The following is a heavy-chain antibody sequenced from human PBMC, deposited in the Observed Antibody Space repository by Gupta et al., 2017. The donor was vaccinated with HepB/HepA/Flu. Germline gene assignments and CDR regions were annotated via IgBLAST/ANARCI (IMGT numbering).Heavy chain of an antibody. V-gene: IGHV2-5*02. CDR1: GFSLSTSGVG. Sequence: QITLKESGPTLVKPTQTLTLTCTFSGFSLSTSGVGVGWIRQPPGKALEWLALIYWDDDKRYSPSLKSRRTITKDTSKNQVVLTMTNMDPVDTATYYCAHVNRSPWIQLWSQYFDYWGQGTLVTVSS. CDR3: AHVNRSPWIQLWSQYFDY. D-gene: IGHD5-18*01. CDR2: IYWDDDK. J-gene: IGHJ4*02.